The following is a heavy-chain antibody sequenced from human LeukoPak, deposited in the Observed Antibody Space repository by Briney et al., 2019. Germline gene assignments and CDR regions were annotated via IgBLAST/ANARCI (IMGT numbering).Heavy chain of an antibody. J-gene: IGHJ6*02. CDR3: ARFSGLSGYDWDSYYYGMDV. CDR1: GGSISSYY. CDR2: IYYSGST. V-gene: IGHV4-59*01. D-gene: IGHD5-12*01. Sequence: PSETLSLTCTVSGGSISSYYWSWIRQPPGKGLEWIGYIYYSGSTNYNPSLKSRVTISVDTSKNQFSLKLSSVTAADTAVYYCARFSGLSGYDWDSYYYGMDVWGQGTTVTVSS.